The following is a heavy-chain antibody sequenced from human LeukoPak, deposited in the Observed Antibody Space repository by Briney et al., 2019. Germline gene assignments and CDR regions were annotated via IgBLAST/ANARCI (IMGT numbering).Heavy chain of an antibody. CDR2: IYTTGST. CDR1: GGSIISGNYY. J-gene: IGHJ5*02. CDR3: ARETDYDILTGYLLPVWFDP. V-gene: IGHV4-61*02. D-gene: IGHD3-9*01. Sequence: SQTLSLTCTVSGGSIISGNYYWSWIRQPAGKGLEWIGRIYTTGSTNYNPSLKSRVTISEDTSKNQFSLKLSSVTTADTAVYYCARETDYDILTGYLLPVWFDPWGQGTLVTVSS.